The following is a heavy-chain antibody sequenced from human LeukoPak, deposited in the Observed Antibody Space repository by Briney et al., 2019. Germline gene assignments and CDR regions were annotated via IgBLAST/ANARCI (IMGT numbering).Heavy chain of an antibody. CDR1: GFTFSSYG. Sequence: PGGSLRLSCAASGFTFSSYGMHWVRQAPGKGLEWVAFIPYDGSNKYYADSVKGRFTISRDNSKNTLSLQMSSLRAEDTAVYYCAKTGQFDYWGQGTLVTVSS. D-gene: IGHD1-1*01. CDR2: IPYDGSNK. V-gene: IGHV3-30*02. J-gene: IGHJ4*02. CDR3: AKTGQFDY.